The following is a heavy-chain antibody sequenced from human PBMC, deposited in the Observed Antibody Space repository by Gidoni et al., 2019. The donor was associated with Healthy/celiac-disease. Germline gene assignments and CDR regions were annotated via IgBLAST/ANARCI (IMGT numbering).Heavy chain of an antibody. Sequence: EVQLVESGGGVVQPGGSLRLSCAASGFTYSSYSMNWVRQAPGKGLGWVSYISSSSSTIYYADSVKGRFTISRDNAKNSLYLQMNSLRAEDTAVYYCARGHSSSWYGNWFDPWGQGTLVTVSS. J-gene: IGHJ5*02. CDR3: ARGHSSSWYGNWFDP. D-gene: IGHD6-13*01. CDR1: GFTYSSYS. V-gene: IGHV3-48*01. CDR2: ISSSSSTI.